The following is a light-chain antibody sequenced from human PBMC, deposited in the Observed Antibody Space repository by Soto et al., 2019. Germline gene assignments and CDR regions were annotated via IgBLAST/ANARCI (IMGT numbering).Light chain of an antibody. CDR2: AGS. CDR3: QQANSFPLT. J-gene: IGKJ4*01. Sequence: DIQMTQSPFSLSVTAGDRASISCRSSQSLSHCLAWYQQKPGRAPKLLIYAGSSLQSGVPSRFSGTGSGTDFTLTISSLQPEDVATYYCQQANSFPLTFGGGTKVEIK. V-gene: IGKV1-12*01. CDR1: QSLSHC.